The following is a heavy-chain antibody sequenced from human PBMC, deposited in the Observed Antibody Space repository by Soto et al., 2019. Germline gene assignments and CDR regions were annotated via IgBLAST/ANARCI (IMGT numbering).Heavy chain of an antibody. CDR1: GFTFSNAW. J-gene: IGHJ4*02. Sequence: GGSLRLSCAASGFTFSNAWMSWVRQAPGKGLEWVGRIKSKTDGGTTDYAAPVKGRFTVSRDDSKNTLYLQMKSLKTEDTAVYYCTPGGDSSGLYRSYYFDYWGQGTLVTVSS. D-gene: IGHD6-19*01. CDR3: TPGGDSSGLYRSYYFDY. CDR2: IKSKTDGGTT. V-gene: IGHV3-15*01.